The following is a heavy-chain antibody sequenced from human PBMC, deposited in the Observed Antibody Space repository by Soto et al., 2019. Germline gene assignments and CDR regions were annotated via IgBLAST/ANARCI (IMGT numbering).Heavy chain of an antibody. D-gene: IGHD6-13*01. J-gene: IGHJ5*02. CDR2: IIPIFGTA. CDR3: ASIAAAGPVPDP. V-gene: IGHV1-69*06. CDR1: GCTFSSYA. Sequence: SVKVSCKASGCTFSSYAISCVRQAPGQGLEWMGGIIPIFGTANYAQKFQGRVTITADKSTSTAYMELSSLRSEDTAVYYCASIAAAGPVPDPWGQGTLVTVSS.